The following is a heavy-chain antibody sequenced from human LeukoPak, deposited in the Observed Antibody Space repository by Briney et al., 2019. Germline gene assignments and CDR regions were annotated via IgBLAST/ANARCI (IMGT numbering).Heavy chain of an antibody. CDR2: VSAGSGNT. V-gene: IGHV1-3*01. Sequence: ASVKVSCKASGYTFTTYAIHWLRQAPGQRLEWMGWVSAGSGNTKYSQKFQDRVTITSDTSASTAYMELSSLRSEDTSVYYCARSSGDLYYYYYAMDVWGQGTTVTVSS. D-gene: IGHD3-22*01. CDR1: GYTFTTYA. CDR3: ARSSGDLYYYYYAMDV. J-gene: IGHJ6*02.